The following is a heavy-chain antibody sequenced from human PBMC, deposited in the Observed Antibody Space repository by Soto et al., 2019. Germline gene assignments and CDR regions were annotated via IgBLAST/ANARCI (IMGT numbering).Heavy chain of an antibody. CDR2: MNPNSGNT. J-gene: IGHJ5*01. V-gene: IGHV1-8*01. CDR3: ARSDGSIFNWVDS. CDR1: GYTFATYD. D-gene: IGHD2-21*01. Sequence: QVQLVQSGAEVKTPGASVKVSCKASGYTFATYDINWVRQAPGQGLEWMGWMNPNSGNTGYAKTFQGRLTMTGDTALSIAHMELSSLRNEDTAVYYCARSDGSIFNWVDSWGQGTLVTVSA.